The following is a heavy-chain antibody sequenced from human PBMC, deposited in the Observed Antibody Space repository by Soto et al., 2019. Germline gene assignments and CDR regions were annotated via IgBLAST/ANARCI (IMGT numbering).Heavy chain of an antibody. J-gene: IGHJ5*02. V-gene: IGHV1-18*01. CDR3: DP. Sequence: HLVQSGPEVKKPGASITVSCKTSGDTFTNFGLSWVRQAPGRGLEWMGWIATYNSNRNYAQKFQGRLTLTTDTSTSTAYMELKSLRYDDTAVYWFDPWGQGTLVTVSS. CDR2: IATYNSNR. CDR1: GDTFTNFG.